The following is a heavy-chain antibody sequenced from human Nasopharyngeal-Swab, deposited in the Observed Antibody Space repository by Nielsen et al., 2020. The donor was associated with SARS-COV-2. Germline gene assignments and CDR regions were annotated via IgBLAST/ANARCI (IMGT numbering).Heavy chain of an antibody. CDR3: ARDGGGSWFLSFDY. V-gene: IGHV1-18*01. CDR1: GYTFTNYA. D-gene: IGHD6-13*01. Sequence: ASVKVSCKASGYTFTNYAMHWVRQAPGQRLEWMGWISAYNGNTNYAQKLQGRVTMTTDTSTSTAYMELRSLRSDDTAVYYCARDGGGSWFLSFDYWGQGTLVTVSS. CDR2: ISAYNGNT. J-gene: IGHJ4*02.